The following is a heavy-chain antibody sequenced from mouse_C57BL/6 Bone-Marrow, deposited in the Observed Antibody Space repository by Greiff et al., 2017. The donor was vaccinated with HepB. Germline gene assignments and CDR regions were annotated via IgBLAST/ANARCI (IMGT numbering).Heavy chain of an antibody. CDR1: GFNIKDYY. J-gene: IGHJ3*01. Sequence: VHVKQSGAELVKPGASVKLSCTASGFNIKDYYMHWVKQRTEQGLEWIGRIDPEDGETKYAPKFPGKATIPADTSSNTAYLQLSSLTSEDTAVYYCARGNYYTWFAYWGQGTLVTVSA. D-gene: IGHD1-1*01. V-gene: IGHV14-2*01. CDR3: ARGNYYTWFAY. CDR2: IDPEDGET.